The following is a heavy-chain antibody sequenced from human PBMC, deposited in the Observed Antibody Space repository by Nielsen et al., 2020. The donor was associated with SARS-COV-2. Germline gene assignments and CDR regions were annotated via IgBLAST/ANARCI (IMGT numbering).Heavy chain of an antibody. V-gene: IGHV1-18*01. CDR1: GYTFNAYV. D-gene: IGHD3-10*01. CDR3: ARTSGIRGRGGMDV. J-gene: IGHJ6*02. Sequence: ASVKVSCKASGYTFNAYVISWVRQAPGQGLDWMGWISVHNDNTNYAQKVQGRVSMATDTSTSTAYMELGNLTSDDTAVYYCARTSGIRGRGGMDVWGQGTTVTVSS. CDR2: ISVHNDNT.